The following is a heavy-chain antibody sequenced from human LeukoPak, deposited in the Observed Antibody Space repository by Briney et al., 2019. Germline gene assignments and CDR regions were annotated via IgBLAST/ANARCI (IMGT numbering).Heavy chain of an antibody. Sequence: KPSETLSLTCTVSGGSISSYYWSWIRQPAGKGLEWIGRIYTSGSTNYNPSLKSRVTMSVDTSKNQFSLKLSSVTAADTTVYYCATYTAPGHYYGSGSYIYWGQGTLVTVSS. CDR2: IYTSGST. V-gene: IGHV4-4*07. J-gene: IGHJ4*02. CDR1: GGSISSYY. D-gene: IGHD3-10*01. CDR3: ATYTAPGHYYGSGSYIY.